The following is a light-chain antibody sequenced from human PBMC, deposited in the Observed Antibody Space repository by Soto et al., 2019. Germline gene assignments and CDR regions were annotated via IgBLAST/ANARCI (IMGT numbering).Light chain of an antibody. V-gene: IGKV1-9*01. Sequence: DIQLTQSLSFLSAFVGDTVTITCRASQAMSTYLAWYQQKPGKVPKLLIRSASTLQSGVPPRFSGGGSGTEFTLTISTLQPDDSGIYYCQQLNGYQLAFGGGTNVEIK. CDR1: QAMSTY. J-gene: IGKJ4*01. CDR3: QQLNGYQLA. CDR2: SAS.